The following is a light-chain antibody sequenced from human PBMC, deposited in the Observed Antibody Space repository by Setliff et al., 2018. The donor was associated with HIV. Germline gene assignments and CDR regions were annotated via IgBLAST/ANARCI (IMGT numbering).Light chain of an antibody. V-gene: IGLV1-44*01. Sequence: SVLTQPPSASGTPGQRVTISCSGSSSNIGSNTVNWYQQLPGTAPKLLIYSNNQRPSGVPDRFSGSKSGTSASLAISGLQSEDEADYYCEAWDGSLNALYVFGTGTKVTVL. J-gene: IGLJ1*01. CDR1: SSNIGSNT. CDR3: EAWDGSLNALYV. CDR2: SNN.